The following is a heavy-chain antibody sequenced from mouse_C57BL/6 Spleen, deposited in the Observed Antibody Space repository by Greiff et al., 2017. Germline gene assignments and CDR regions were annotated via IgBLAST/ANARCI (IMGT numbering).Heavy chain of an antibody. CDR2: IDPSDSYT. CDR3: ARGVVATSAMDY. Sequence: VQLQQPGAELVMPGASVKLSCKASGYTFTSYWMHWVKQRPGQGLEWIGEIDPSDSYTNYNQKFKGKSTLTVDKSSSTAYMQLSSLTSEDAAVYYCARGVVATSAMDYWGQGTSVTVAS. V-gene: IGHV1-69*01. D-gene: IGHD1-1*01. J-gene: IGHJ4*01. CDR1: GYTFTSYW.